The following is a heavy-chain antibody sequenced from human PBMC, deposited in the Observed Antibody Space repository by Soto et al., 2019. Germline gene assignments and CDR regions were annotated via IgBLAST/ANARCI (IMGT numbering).Heavy chain of an antibody. Sequence: GSLILSCAASGFIFENFGMSLVRQAPGKGLEWISSISGSGFKKYYADSVKGRFTISRDNSKSTVYLELNNLSAEDTAVYHCAKNQGVELVPLATVDWFDPWGQGSVVTAPQ. D-gene: IGHD1-26*01. CDR1: GFIFENFG. CDR2: ISGSGFKK. CDR3: AKNQGVELVPLATVDWFDP. V-gene: IGHV3-23*01. J-gene: IGHJ5*02.